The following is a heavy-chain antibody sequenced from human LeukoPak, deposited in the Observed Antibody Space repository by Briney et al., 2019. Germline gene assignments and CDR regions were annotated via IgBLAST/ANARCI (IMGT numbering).Heavy chain of an antibody. J-gene: IGHJ4*02. CDR1: GGSFSGYY. CDR2: INHSGST. CDR3: ARVVRVPAAVRRTLDY. V-gene: IGHV4-34*01. D-gene: IGHD3-10*01. Sequence: SETLSLTCAVYGGSFSGYYWSWIRQPPGKRLEWIGEINHSGSTNYNPSLKSRVTISVDTSKNQFSLKLSSVTAADTAVYYCARVVRVPAAVRRTLDYWGQGTLVTVSS.